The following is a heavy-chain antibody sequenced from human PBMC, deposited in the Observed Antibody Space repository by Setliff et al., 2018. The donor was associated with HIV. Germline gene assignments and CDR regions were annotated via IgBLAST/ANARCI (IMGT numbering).Heavy chain of an antibody. J-gene: IGHJ4*02. Sequence: SETLSLPCTVADGSISTGSYYWSWVRQPAGRGLEWIGRIYTSGSTNYNPSLKSRVTMSVDTSKNQFSLNLTSVTAADTAVYYCARGRFVGFDYWGQGTLVTVSS. V-gene: IGHV4-61*02. CDR1: DGSISTGSYY. D-gene: IGHD3-16*02. CDR2: IYTSGST. CDR3: ARGRFVGFDY.